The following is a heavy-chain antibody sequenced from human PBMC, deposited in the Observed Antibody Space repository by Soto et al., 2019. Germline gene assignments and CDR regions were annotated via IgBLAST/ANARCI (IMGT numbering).Heavy chain of an antibody. CDR2: IYWDDDK. CDR3: AHGSVDTAFGY. CDR1: GFSLSTSGVG. V-gene: IGHV2-5*02. D-gene: IGHD5-18*01. Sequence: QITLKESGPTLVKPTQTLTLTCTFSGFSLSTSGVGVGWIRQPPGKALEWLALIYWDDDKRYSPSLKSRLTITTDTSKNLVVLTMTTMDPVDTATYYCAHGSVDTAFGYWGQGTLVTVSS. J-gene: IGHJ4*02.